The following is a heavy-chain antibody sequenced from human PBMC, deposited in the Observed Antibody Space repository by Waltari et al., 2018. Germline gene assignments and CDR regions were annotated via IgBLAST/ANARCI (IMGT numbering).Heavy chain of an antibody. CDR1: GYISTDSF. CDR2: INPNRGDT. D-gene: IGHD3-3*01. CDR3: ARSGGGTTTFGVAE. J-gene: IGHJ4*02. V-gene: IGHV1-2*06. Sequence: QVQLVQSGAEVKKSGAPGTVSCKASGYISTDSFIPWWRQPPGQGLEWMGRINPNRGDTSYAQRLQGRVTMTGDTSITTAYMELTGLRSDDTAIYYCARSGGGTTTFGVAEWGQGSLVTVSS.